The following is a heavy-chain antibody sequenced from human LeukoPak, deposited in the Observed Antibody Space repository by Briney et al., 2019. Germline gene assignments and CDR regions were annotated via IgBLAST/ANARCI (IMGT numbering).Heavy chain of an antibody. J-gene: IGHJ4*02. CDR3: AISGYYDFWSGYSIDY. D-gene: IGHD3-3*01. V-gene: IGHV4-59*11. CDR1: GGSISSHY. Sequence: SETLSLTCTVSGGSISSHYWSRIRQPPGKGLEWIGYIYYSGSTNYNPSLKSRVAISVDTSKNQFYLKLSSVTAADTAVYYCAISGYYDFWSGYSIDYWGQGTLVTVSS. CDR2: IYYSGST.